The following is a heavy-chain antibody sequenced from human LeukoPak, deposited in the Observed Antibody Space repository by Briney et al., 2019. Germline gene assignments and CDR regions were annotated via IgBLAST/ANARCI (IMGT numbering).Heavy chain of an antibody. CDR1: GFTFSSYG. D-gene: IGHD2-2*01. V-gene: IGHV3-33*01. CDR2: IWYDGSNK. J-gene: IGHJ5*02. Sequence: GGSLRLSCAASGFTFSSYGVHWVRQAPGKGLEWVAVIWYDGSNKYYADSVKGRFTISRDNSKNTLYLQMNSLRAEDTAVYYCARAGWSTTRPWFDPWGQGTLVTVSS. CDR3: ARAGWSTTRPWFDP.